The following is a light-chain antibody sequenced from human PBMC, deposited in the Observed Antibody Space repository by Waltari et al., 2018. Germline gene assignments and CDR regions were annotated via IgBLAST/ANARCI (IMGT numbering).Light chain of an antibody. CDR1: QSVTTN. CDR2: GAS. J-gene: IGKJ1*01. Sequence: EIVMTQTPATLSVSPGESATLFCRASQSVTTNLAWYVQKPGQAPRLLICGASARATGGPARFTGGGYGTEFTLTISSLQSEDFAVYYCQKYEKWPRTFGQGTKVEIK. V-gene: IGKV3-15*01. CDR3: QKYEKWPRT.